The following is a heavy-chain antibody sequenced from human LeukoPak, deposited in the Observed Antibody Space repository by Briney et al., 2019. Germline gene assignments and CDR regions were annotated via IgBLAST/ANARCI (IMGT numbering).Heavy chain of an antibody. CDR3: ARVDYDSSGYYYVLTAFDI. CDR1: GYTFTGYY. Sequence: ASVKVSCKASGYTFTGYYMHWVRQAPGQGLEWMGWINPNSGGTNYARKFQGRVTMTRDTSISTAYMELSRLRSDDTAVYYCARVDYDSSGYYYVLTAFDIWGQGTMVTVSS. D-gene: IGHD3-22*01. V-gene: IGHV1-2*02. CDR2: INPNSGGT. J-gene: IGHJ3*02.